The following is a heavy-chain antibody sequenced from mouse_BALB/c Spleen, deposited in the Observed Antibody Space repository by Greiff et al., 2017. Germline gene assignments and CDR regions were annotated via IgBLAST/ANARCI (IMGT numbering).Heavy chain of an antibody. D-gene: IGHD2-10*01. CDR3: ARSAYYGNGLYAMDY. CDR2: INPGSGGT. J-gene: IGHJ4*01. V-gene: IGHV1-54*01. CDR1: GYAFTNYL. Sequence: VQLQQSGAELVRPGTSVKVSCKASGYAFTNYLIEWVKQRPGQGLEWIGVINPGSGGTNYNEKFKGKATLTADTSSSTAYMQLSSLTSDDSAVYFCARSAYYGNGLYAMDYWGQGTSVTVSS.